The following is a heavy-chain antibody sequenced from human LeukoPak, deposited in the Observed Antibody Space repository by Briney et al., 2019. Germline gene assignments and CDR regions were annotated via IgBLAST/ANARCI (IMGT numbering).Heavy chain of an antibody. Sequence: GRSLRLSCAASGFTFSSYDIHWVRQAPGKGLEWVAVIWYDGSNKYFADSVKGRFTISGDNSKNTLYMQMNSLRAEDTAVYYCARELGTPEYFDYWGQGNLVTVSS. CDR1: GFTFSSYD. CDR3: ARELGTPEYFDY. V-gene: IGHV3-33*01. J-gene: IGHJ4*02. CDR2: IWYDGSNK. D-gene: IGHD1-14*01.